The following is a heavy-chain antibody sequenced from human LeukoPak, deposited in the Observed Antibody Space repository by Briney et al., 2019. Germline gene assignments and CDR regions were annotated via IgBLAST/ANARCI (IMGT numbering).Heavy chain of an antibody. J-gene: IGHJ4*02. CDR1: GFTFSSYS. CDR2: INSRSGTI. Sequence: GGSLRLSCAASGFTFSSYSLSWVRQTPGKGLEWISYINSRSGTIVYADSVKGRFTISRDDAKKSLSLQMNSLRAEDTAVYYCARVDPFDYWGQGTLVIVSS. V-gene: IGHV3-48*01. CDR3: ARVDPFDY. D-gene: IGHD2-2*03.